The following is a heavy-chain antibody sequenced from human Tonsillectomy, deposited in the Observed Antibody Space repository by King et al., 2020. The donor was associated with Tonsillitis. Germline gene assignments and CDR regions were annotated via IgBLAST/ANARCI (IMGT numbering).Heavy chain of an antibody. CDR3: VRLTTPLLLDY. V-gene: IGHV1-8*01. J-gene: IGHJ4*02. D-gene: IGHD3-16*01. Sequence: QLVQSGAEVKKPGASVKVSCRTSGYTFTSYDINWVRQATGQGLEWMGWMNPNSGNTGYAQKFPGRVTMTSNTSIRTAYMELSSLRSEATAVYYCVRLTTPLLLDYWGQGTLVTVSS. CDR2: MNPNSGNT. CDR1: GYTFTSYD.